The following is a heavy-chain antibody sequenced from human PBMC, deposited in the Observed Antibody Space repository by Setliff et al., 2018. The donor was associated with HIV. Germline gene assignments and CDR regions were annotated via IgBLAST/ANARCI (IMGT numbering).Heavy chain of an antibody. CDR1: GDSLSLSTFY. J-gene: IGHJ3*02. CDR3: ARWSDNNPRGFVI. V-gene: IGHV4-39*07. CDR2: IYSTGST. D-gene: IGHD1-20*01. Sequence: SETLSLTCTVSGDSLSLSTFYWAWIRQPPGRGPEWIGSIYSTGSTNYNPSLKSRVTISVDTSKNQFSLKLSSVTAADTAVYYCARWSDNNPRGFVIWGQGTVVTVSS.